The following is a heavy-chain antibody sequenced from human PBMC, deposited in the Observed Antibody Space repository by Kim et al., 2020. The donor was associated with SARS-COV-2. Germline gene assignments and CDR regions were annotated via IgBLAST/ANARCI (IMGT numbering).Heavy chain of an antibody. CDR2: INTDGSYT. Sequence: GGSLRLSCAASGFTFSSYWMHWVRQAPGKGLVWVSRINTDGSYTSYADSVKGRFTISRDNTNNMLYLQMNSLRVEDTAVYYCARPYDSGDTIGGYWGQGTLVTVSS. J-gene: IGHJ4*02. CDR1: GFTFSSYW. D-gene: IGHD3-10*01. CDR3: ARPYDSGDTIGGY. V-gene: IGHV3-74*01.